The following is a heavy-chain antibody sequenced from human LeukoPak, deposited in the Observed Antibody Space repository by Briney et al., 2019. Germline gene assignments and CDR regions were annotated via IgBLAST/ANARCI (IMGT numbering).Heavy chain of an antibody. CDR2: ISSSSSYK. Sequence: PGGSLRLSCAVSGFSFTNYWMHWVRQDPGKGLVWVSYISSSSSYKYYTDSVKGRFTISRDNAKNSLYLQMNSLRAEDTAVYYCARDSPRTGPWGQGILVTVSS. CDR1: GFSFTNYW. J-gene: IGHJ5*02. V-gene: IGHV3-21*01. D-gene: IGHD1-1*01. CDR3: ARDSPRTGP.